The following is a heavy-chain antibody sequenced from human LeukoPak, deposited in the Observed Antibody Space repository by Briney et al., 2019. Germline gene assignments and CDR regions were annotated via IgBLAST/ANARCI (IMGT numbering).Heavy chain of an antibody. CDR3: ARQYNSSWYWGYYYYYYMDV. CDR2: IYTSGST. J-gene: IGHJ6*03. CDR1: GGSISSYY. V-gene: IGHV4-4*07. Sequence: SETLSLTCTVSGGSISSYYWSWIRQPAGKGLEWIGRIYTSGSTNYNPSLKSRVTMSVDTSKNQFSLKLSSVTAADTAVYYCARQYNSSWYWGYYYYYYMDVWGKGTTVTVSS. D-gene: IGHD6-13*01.